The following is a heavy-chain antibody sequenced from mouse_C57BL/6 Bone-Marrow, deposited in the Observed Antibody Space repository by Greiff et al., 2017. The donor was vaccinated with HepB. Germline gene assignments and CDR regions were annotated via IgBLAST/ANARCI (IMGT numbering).Heavy chain of an antibody. D-gene: IGHD2-1*01. V-gene: IGHV6-3*01. CDR2: IRLKSDNYAT. CDR3: IYYGHYFDY. CDR1: GFTFSNYW. Sequence: EVMLVESGGGLVQPGGSMKLSCVASGFTFSNYWMNWVRQSPEKGLEWVAQIRLKSDNYATHYAESVKGRFTISRDDSKSSVYLQMNNLRAEDTGIDYPIYYGHYFDYWGQGTTLTVSS. J-gene: IGHJ2*01.